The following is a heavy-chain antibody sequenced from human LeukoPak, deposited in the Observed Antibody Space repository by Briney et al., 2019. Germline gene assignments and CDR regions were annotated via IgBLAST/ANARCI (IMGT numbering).Heavy chain of an antibody. D-gene: IGHD3-22*01. CDR2: IIPIFGTA. V-gene: IGHV1-69*05. J-gene: IGHJ4*02. Sequence: SSVKVSCKASGGTFSSYAISWVRQAPGQGLEWMGGIIPIFGTANYAQKFQGRVTITTDESTSTAYMELSSLRSEDTAVYYCARDRPSYYHDTTSPLGYWGQGTLVTVSS. CDR1: GGTFSSYA. CDR3: ARDRPSYYHDTTSPLGY.